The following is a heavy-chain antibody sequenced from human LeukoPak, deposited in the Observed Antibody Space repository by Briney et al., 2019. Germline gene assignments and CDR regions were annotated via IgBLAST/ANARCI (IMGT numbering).Heavy chain of an antibody. CDR1: GGSISDYN. CDR3: AGSIFGVVTHPWDAFDI. D-gene: IGHD3-3*01. Sequence: KSSETLSLTCTVSGGSISDYNWGWVRQPAGKGLEWIGRLYTSGSTNYSPSLKSRITMSVDTSKNQFSLKLSSVTAADTAVYYCAGSIFGVVTHPWDAFDIWGQGTMVTVSS. V-gene: IGHV4-4*07. CDR2: LYTSGST. J-gene: IGHJ3*02.